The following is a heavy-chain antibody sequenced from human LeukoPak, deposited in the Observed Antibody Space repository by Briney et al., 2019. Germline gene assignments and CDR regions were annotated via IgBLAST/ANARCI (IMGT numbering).Heavy chain of an antibody. D-gene: IGHD4-23*01. Sequence: SVKVSCKASGGAFSSYAISWVRQAPGQGLEWMGGIIPIFGTANYAQKFQGRVTITTDESTSTAYMELSSLRSEDTAVYYCAVGGNPRYYYMDVWGKGTTVTVSS. CDR1: GGAFSSYA. CDR2: IIPIFGTA. V-gene: IGHV1-69*05. CDR3: AVGGNPRYYYMDV. J-gene: IGHJ6*03.